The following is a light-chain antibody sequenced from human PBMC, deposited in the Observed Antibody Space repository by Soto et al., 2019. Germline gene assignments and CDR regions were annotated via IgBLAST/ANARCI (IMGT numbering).Light chain of an antibody. CDR3: HQYASSRT. J-gene: IGKJ1*01. CDR2: AAS. Sequence: DIQMTQSPSSQSAVVGDRVTITCRASQNIGKYLNWYQQKPGKAPNLLIYAASSLQSGVPPRFSGSGSGTDFTLTISRLEPEDFAVYYCHQYASSRTFGPGTKVE. V-gene: IGKV1-39*01. CDR1: QNIGKY.